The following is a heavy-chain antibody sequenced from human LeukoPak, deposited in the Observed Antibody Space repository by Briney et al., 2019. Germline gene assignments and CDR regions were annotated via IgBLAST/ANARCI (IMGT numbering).Heavy chain of an antibody. V-gene: IGHV4-61*01. CDR2: IYHGSA. J-gene: IGHJ5*01. Sequence: SETLSLTCTVSGGSVSSSRYYWTWIRQPPGKGLEWIGYIYHGSATYNPSLESRVTISMDTSKNQFSPKVTSVTAADTAVYYCAREGGRQWLVSGTLDSWGQGTLVTVSS. CDR3: AREGGRQWLVSGTLDS. D-gene: IGHD6-19*01. CDR1: GGSVSSSRYY.